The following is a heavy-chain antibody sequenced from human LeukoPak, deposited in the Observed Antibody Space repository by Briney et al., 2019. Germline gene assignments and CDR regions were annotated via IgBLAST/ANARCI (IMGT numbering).Heavy chain of an antibody. J-gene: IGHJ4*02. CDR2: IYYSGST. Sequence: SETLSLTCTVSGGSISSYYWSWIRQPPGKGLEWIGYIYYSGSTNYNPSLKSRVTISVDTSKSQFSLKLSSVTAADTAVYYCARGQYYDFWSGYYPFDYWGQRTLVTVSS. CDR1: GGSISSYY. D-gene: IGHD3-3*01. CDR3: ARGQYYDFWSGYYPFDY. V-gene: IGHV4-59*01.